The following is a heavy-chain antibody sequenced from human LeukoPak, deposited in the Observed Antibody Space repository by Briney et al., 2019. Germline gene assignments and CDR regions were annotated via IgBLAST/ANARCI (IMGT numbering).Heavy chain of an antibody. CDR3: AKMAQNLDY. CDR1: GFTFSSYG. V-gene: IGHV3-30*18. D-gene: IGHD5-24*01. J-gene: IGHJ4*02. CDR2: ISYDGSNK. Sequence: GRSLRLSCAASGFTFSSYGMHWVRQAPGKGLEWVAVISYDGSNKYYADSVKGRLTISRDNSKNTLYLQMNSLRAEDTAVYYCAKMAQNLDYWGQGTLVTVSS.